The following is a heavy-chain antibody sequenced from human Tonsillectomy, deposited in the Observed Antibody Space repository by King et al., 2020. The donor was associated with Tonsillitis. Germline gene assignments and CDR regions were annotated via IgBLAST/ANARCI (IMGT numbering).Heavy chain of an antibody. CDR2: ISGSGGTT. CDR1: GFTFTSYG. J-gene: IGHJ4*02. D-gene: IGHD3-9*01. V-gene: IGHV3-23*04. CDR3: AKVRVDLTGETDFDY. Sequence: VQLVESGGGLVHPGGSLRLSCAASGFTFTSYGMSWVRQAPGKGLEWVASISGSGGTTFYADSVRGRFTISRDNSKNTLYLQMNRLRAADTAVYYCAKVRVDLTGETDFDYWGQGTLVTASS.